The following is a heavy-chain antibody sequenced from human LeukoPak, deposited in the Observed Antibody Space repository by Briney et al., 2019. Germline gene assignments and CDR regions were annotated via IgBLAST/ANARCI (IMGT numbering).Heavy chain of an antibody. V-gene: IGHV1-69*05. J-gene: IGHJ5*02. CDR3: ARKLDSSGWHNWFDP. CDR2: IITIFGTA. Sequence: SVKVSCKVSGGSFSSYAISWVRQAPGQGLEWMGGIITIFGTAKYAQKFQGRVTITTDESTSTAYMELSSLRSEDTAVYYCARKLDSSGWHNWFDPWGQGTLVTVSS. D-gene: IGHD6-19*01. CDR1: GGSFSSYA.